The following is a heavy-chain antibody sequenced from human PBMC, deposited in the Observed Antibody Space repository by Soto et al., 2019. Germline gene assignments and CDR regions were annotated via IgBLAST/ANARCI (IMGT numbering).Heavy chain of an antibody. Sequence: GGSLRLSCAASGFTFSSYAMHWVRQAPGKGLEWVAVISYDGSNKYYADSVKGRFTISRDNSKNTLYLQMNSLRAEDTAVYYCARGTGVTQNYYYYYGMDVWGQGTTVTVSS. CDR2: ISYDGSNK. CDR1: GFTFSSYA. J-gene: IGHJ6*02. D-gene: IGHD4-4*01. CDR3: ARGTGVTQNYYYYYGMDV. V-gene: IGHV3-30-3*01.